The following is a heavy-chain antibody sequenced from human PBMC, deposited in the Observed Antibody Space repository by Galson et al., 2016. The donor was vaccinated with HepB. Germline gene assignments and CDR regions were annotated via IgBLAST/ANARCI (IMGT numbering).Heavy chain of an antibody. CDR3: AKAGTVAAAEY. CDR1: GFTFGSFT. V-gene: IGHV3-21*01. CDR2: ISSTSKYI. Sequence: SLRLSCAASGFTFGSFTMTWVRQAPGKGLEWVSTISSTSKYINYADSVKGRFTVSRDNAKSSVSLQMNSLRAGDTAVYYCAKAGTVAAAEYWGQGTLVTVSS. J-gene: IGHJ4*02. D-gene: IGHD6-19*01.